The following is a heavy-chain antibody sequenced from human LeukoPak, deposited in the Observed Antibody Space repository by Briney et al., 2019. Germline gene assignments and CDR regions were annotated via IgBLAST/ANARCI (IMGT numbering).Heavy chain of an antibody. CDR2: ISYDGSNK. Sequence: PGGSLRLSCAASRFTFSSYGMRWVRQAPGKGLEWVAVISYDGSNKYYADSVKGRFTISRDNSKNTLYLQMNSLRAEDTAVYYCARFCTSLVKYAFDIWGQGTMVTVSS. D-gene: IGHD5-18*01. J-gene: IGHJ3*02. CDR1: RFTFSSYG. CDR3: ARFCTSLVKYAFDI. V-gene: IGHV3-30*03.